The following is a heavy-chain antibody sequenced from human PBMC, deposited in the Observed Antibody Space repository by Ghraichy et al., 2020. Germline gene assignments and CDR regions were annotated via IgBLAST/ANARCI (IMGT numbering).Heavy chain of an antibody. D-gene: IGHD1-26*01. J-gene: IGHJ4*02. V-gene: IGHV2-5*02. CDR1: GFSLSTAGVG. CDR3: AHFSYSFFDH. Sequence: SGPTLVKVTQPLTVTCTFSGFSLSTAGVGVGWIRQPPGKALECLALMYGEDGNRYSPSVKSRLTVTNDFSKNQVVLQMKNLDPVDTATYYCAHFSYSFFDHWSQGTLITVSS. CDR2: MYGEDGN.